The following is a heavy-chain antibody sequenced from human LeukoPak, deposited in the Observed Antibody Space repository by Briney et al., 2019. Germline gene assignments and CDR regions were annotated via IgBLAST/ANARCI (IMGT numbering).Heavy chain of an antibody. J-gene: IGHJ4*02. CDR1: GGSISSYY. CDR2: IYTSGST. Sequence: SETLSLTCTVSGGSISSYYWSWFRQPAGKGLEWIGRIYTSGSTNYNPSLKSRVTMSVDTSKNQFSLKLSSVTAADTAVYYCARDGLLSQTPFDYWGQGTLVTVSS. D-gene: IGHD3-3*01. CDR3: ARDGLLSQTPFDY. V-gene: IGHV4-4*07.